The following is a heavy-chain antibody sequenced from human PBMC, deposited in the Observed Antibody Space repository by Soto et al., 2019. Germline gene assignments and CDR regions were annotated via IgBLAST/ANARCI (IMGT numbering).Heavy chain of an antibody. D-gene: IGHD2-15*01. J-gene: IGHJ4*02. CDR3: ARDPGYCSGGSCLGLFDY. Sequence: ASVKVSCKASGYTFTSYAMHWVRQAPGQRLEWMGWINAGNGNTKYSQKFQGRVTITRDTSASTAYMELSSLRSEDTAVYYCARDPGYCSGGSCLGLFDYWGQGTLVTVSS. V-gene: IGHV1-3*01. CDR2: INAGNGNT. CDR1: GYTFTSYA.